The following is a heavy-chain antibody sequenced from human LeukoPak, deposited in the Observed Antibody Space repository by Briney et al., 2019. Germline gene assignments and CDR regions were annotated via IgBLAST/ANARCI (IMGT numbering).Heavy chain of an antibody. Sequence: PGGSLRLSCAASGFTFISYAMHWVRQAPGKGLEWVAVISYDGSNKYYADSVKGRFTISRDNSKNTLYLQMNSLRAEDTAVYYCARTLAARYSGNRNAAYFDCWGQGTLVTVSS. CDR2: ISYDGSNK. J-gene: IGHJ4*02. V-gene: IGHV3-30*04. CDR3: ARTLAARYSGNRNAAYFDC. D-gene: IGHD1-26*01. CDR1: GFTFISYA.